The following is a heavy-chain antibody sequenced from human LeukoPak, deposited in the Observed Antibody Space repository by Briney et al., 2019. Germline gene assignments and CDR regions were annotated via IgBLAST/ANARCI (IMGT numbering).Heavy chain of an antibody. J-gene: IGHJ6*03. D-gene: IGHD4-17*01. CDR1: GYTFTSYY. CDR3: ARDRGGDYGRGRYYYYYYMDV. CDR2: INPSGGST. V-gene: IGHV1-46*01. Sequence: ASVKVSCKASGYTFTSYYMHWVRQAPGQGLEWMGIINPSGGSTSYAQKFQGRVTMTRDTSTSTVYMELSRLRSEDTAVYYCARDRGGDYGRGRYYYYYYMDVWGKGTTVTVSS.